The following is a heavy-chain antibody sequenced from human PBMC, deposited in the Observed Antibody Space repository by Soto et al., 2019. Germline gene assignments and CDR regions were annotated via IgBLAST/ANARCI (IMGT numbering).Heavy chain of an antibody. V-gene: IGHV1-3*01. CDR2: INPDNGNT. CDR1: GYTFTSYA. CDR3: ARGGSSTWDRYYFDY. D-gene: IGHD6-13*01. Sequence: ASVKVSCKASGYTFTSYAMHWVRQAPGQRLEWMGWINPDNGNTKYSQKFQGRVTITRDTSASTAYMELSSLRSEDTAMYYCARGGSSTWDRYYFDYWGQGTLVTVSS. J-gene: IGHJ4*02.